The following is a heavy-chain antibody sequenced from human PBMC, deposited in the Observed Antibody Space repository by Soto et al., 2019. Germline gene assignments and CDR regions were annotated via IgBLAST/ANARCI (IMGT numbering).Heavy chain of an antibody. CDR2: LYDVDGS. CDR3: ASWHEREHAYDV. Sequence: DVQLAESGGGLFQPGESLRLSCAAFGLTVSGKKYVAWVRQAPGKGLEWVSALYDVDGSFYADSVKGRFTTSSDSSKTTVYLQMNGLRPDDTAVYYCASWHEREHAYDVWGQGTTVTVSS. CDR1: GLTVSGKKY. V-gene: IGHV3-53*01. J-gene: IGHJ3*01. D-gene: IGHD1-1*01.